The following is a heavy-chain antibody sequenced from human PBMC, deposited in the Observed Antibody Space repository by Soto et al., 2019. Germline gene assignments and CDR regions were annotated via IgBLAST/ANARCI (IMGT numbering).Heavy chain of an antibody. Sequence: GVSLGLSFAASEFTFSNYSMHWVRQAPGKGLEWVTVISHDGTYKYYADSVKGRFTISRDNSKNTLYLQMNSLRTEDTAVYYCAGLFGSGYYFDSWGLGTLVTVSS. CDR1: EFTFSNYS. CDR2: ISHDGTYK. CDR3: AGLFGSGYYFDS. V-gene: IGHV3-30-3*01. D-gene: IGHD3-22*01. J-gene: IGHJ4*02.